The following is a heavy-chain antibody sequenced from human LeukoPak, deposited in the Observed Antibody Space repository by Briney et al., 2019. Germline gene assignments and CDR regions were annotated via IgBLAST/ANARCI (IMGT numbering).Heavy chain of an antibody. CDR3: ARLGMVRGVTYYYYYMDV. J-gene: IGHJ6*03. V-gene: IGHV4-34*01. D-gene: IGHD3-10*01. CDR2: INHSGST. CDR1: GGSFSGYY. Sequence: PSETLSLTCAVYGGSFSGYYWSWIRQPPGKGLEWIGEINHSGSTNYNPSLKSRVTISVDTSKNQFSLKLSSVTAADTAVYYCARLGMVRGVTYYYYYMDVWGKGTTVTISS.